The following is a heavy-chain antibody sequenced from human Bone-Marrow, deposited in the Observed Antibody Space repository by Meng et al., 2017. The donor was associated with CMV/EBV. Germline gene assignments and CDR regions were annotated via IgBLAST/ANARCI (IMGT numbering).Heavy chain of an antibody. J-gene: IGHJ3*02. CDR2: ISYDGSNK. Sequence: GESLKISCAASGFTFSSYAMHWVRQAPGKGLEWVAVISYDGSNKYYADSVKGRFTISRDNSKNTLYLQMNSLRAEDTALYYCAKGEVVPAAARNAFDIWGQGTMVTVSS. CDR1: GFTFSSYA. V-gene: IGHV3-30*04. CDR3: AKGEVVPAAARNAFDI. D-gene: IGHD2-2*01.